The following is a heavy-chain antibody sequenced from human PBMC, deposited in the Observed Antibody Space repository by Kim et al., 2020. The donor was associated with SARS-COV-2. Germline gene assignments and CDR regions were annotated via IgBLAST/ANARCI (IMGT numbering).Heavy chain of an antibody. CDR2: IHNSGTT. J-gene: IGHJ3*02. Sequence: SETLSLTCTVSGGSITNFYWSWIRQTPGKGLEWLGSIHNSGTTNYHPSLKSRVTISVDTSNNQFSLTLTSVTAADTAVYFCARDTMYSYGFDIWGQGTMVTISS. CDR3: ARDTMYSYGFDI. V-gene: IGHV4-59*01. CDR1: GGSITNFY. D-gene: IGHD3-10*02.